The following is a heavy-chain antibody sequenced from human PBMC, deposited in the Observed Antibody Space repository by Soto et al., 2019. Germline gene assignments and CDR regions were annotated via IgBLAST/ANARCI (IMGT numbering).Heavy chain of an antibody. V-gene: IGHV3-23*01. Sequence: GGSLRLSCAASGFTFSSYAMSWVRQAPGKGLEWVSAISGSGGSTYYADSVKGRFTISRDNSKNTLYLQMNSLRAEDTAVYYCAKDITMVRGGPPNQNWGQGTLVTVSS. J-gene: IGHJ1*01. CDR3: AKDITMVRGGPPNQN. CDR1: GFTFSSYA. CDR2: ISGSGGST. D-gene: IGHD3-10*01.